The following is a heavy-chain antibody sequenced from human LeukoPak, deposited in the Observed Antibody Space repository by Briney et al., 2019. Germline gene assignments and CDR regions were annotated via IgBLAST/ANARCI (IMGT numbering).Heavy chain of an antibody. CDR3: ARVPLWWLTPFDY. V-gene: IGHV4-34*01. Sequence: SETLSLTCAVSGGSLSPHYWAWIRQPLGKGLEWIGEINNHGTTNYCPSLKGRVTISVDTSKNQFSLKLTSVTAADTAMYYCARVPLWWLTPFDYWGQGTLATVSS. D-gene: IGHD5-12*01. CDR1: GGSLSPHY. J-gene: IGHJ4*02. CDR2: INNHGTT.